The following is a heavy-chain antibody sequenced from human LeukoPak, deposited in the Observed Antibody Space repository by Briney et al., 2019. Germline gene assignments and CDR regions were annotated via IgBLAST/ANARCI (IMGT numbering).Heavy chain of an antibody. J-gene: IGHJ4*02. CDR2: ISSSSSYT. D-gene: IGHD2-21*02. CDR3: ARRRDYCGGDCYFLDY. CDR1: GFTFSDYY. Sequence: GGSLRLSCAASGFTFSDYYMSWIRQAPRQGLEWVSYISSSSSYTNYADSVKGRFTISRDNAKNSLYLQMNSLRAEDTAVYYCARRRDYCGGDCYFLDYWGQGTLVTVSS. V-gene: IGHV3-11*03.